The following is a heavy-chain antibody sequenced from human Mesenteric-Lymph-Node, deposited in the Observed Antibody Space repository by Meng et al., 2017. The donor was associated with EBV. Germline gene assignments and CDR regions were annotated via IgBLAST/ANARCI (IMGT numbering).Heavy chain of an antibody. CDR1: RGSISNRNW. J-gene: IGHJ4*02. CDR3: ARITFGGAIGD. Sequence: QGELQEACPGLVKPSGTLSLTLAVSRGSISNRNWWSWVRQPPGKGLQWIGEIFHSGGTNYNPSLKSRVTISVDKSKNQFSLKVNSLTAADTAVYYCARITFGGAIGDWVQGTLVTVSS. CDR2: IFHSGGT. D-gene: IGHD3-16*02. V-gene: IGHV4-4*02.